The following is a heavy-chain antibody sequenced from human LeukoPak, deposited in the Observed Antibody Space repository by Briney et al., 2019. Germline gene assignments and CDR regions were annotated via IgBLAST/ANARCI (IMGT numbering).Heavy chain of an antibody. Sequence: GGSLRLSCAASGFTFSSYNMNWVRQAPGKGLEWVSSISSSSSYIYYADSVKGRFTISRDNAKNSLYLQMNGLRAEDTAVYYCAGGSSPTYYYFDYWGQGTLVTVSS. CDR3: AGGSSPTYYYFDY. D-gene: IGHD6-13*01. V-gene: IGHV3-21*01. CDR2: ISSSSSYI. J-gene: IGHJ4*02. CDR1: GFTFSSYN.